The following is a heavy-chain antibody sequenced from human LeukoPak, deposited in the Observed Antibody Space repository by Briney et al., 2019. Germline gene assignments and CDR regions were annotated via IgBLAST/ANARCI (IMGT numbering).Heavy chain of an antibody. CDR1: GYTFTSYA. V-gene: IGHV1-3*01. Sequence: ASVKVSCKASGYTFTSYAMHWVRQAPGQRLEWMGWINAGNGNTKYSQKFQGRVTITRDTSASTAYMELSSLRSEDTAVYYCARAAGDYVENFQHWARAPWSPSPQ. J-gene: IGHJ1*01. D-gene: IGHD4-17*01. CDR3: ARAAGDYVENFQH. CDR2: INAGNGNT.